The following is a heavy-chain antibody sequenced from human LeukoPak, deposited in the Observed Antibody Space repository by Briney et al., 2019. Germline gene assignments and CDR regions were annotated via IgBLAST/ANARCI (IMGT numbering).Heavy chain of an antibody. CDR3: ARGVVFATVSTRYKWFDP. D-gene: IGHD2-15*01. J-gene: IGHJ5*02. V-gene: IGHV7-4-1*02. CDR2: INTYTANP. Sequence: GASVKVSCKASGYTFTSYAINWVRQAPGQGLEWMGWINTYTANPTYAQGFTGRFVFSLDTSVSTAYLQISSLEAEDTAVYYCARGVVFATVSTRYKWFDPWGQGTLVTVSS. CDR1: GYTFTSYA.